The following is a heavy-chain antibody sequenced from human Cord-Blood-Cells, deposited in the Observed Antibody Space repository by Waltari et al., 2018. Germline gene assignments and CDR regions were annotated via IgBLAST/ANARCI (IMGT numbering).Heavy chain of an antibody. CDR2: INHSGST. V-gene: IGHV4-34*01. D-gene: IGHD6-13*01. J-gene: IGHJ4*02. CDR1: GGSFSGYY. Sequence: QVQLQQWGAGLLKPSETLSLTCAVYGGSFSGYYWSWIRQPPGKGLGWIGEINHSGSTNYNPSRKSRVTISVDTSKNQFSLKLSSVTAADTAVYYCAGTSGDSWYGNYWGQGTLVTVSS. CDR3: AGTSGDSWYGNY.